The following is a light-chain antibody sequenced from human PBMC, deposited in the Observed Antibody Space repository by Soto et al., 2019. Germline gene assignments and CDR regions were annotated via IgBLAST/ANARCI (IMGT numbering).Light chain of an antibody. CDR3: EQYGSSPRT. J-gene: IGKJ1*01. Sequence: EIVMTQSPATLSVSPGERATLSCRASQSVNSHLAWYQQKPGQAPRLLIYGASTRATGVPARFSGSGSGTEFTLTISRLEPEDSAVYYCEQYGSSPRTFGQGTKVDIK. V-gene: IGKV3-15*01. CDR2: GAS. CDR1: QSVNSH.